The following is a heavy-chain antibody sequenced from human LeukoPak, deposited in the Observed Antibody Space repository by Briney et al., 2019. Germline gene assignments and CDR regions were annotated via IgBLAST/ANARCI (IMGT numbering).Heavy chain of an antibody. J-gene: IGHJ6*02. V-gene: IGHV1-69*13. D-gene: IGHD6-13*01. CDR3: ARIGQQLALRYYGMDV. CDR2: IIPIFGTA. CDR1: GGTFISYA. Sequence: SVKVSCKASGGTFISYAINWVRQAPGQGLEWMGGIIPIFGTANYAQKFQGRVTITADESTSTAYMELSSLRSEDTAVYYCARIGQQLALRYYGMDVWGQGTTVTVSS.